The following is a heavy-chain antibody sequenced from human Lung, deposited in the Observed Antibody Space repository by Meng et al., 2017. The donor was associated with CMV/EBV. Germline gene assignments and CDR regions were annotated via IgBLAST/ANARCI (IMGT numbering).Heavy chain of an antibody. CDR2: VNHSVGA. CDR3: ARLNNRITVFGVPITEGYFQH. CDR1: GGSFGGFH. J-gene: IGHJ1*01. D-gene: IGHD3-3*01. Sequence: SETLSLTCAVSGGSFGGFHWSWIRQPPGKGLEWIGEVNHSVGASYSPSLKNRVTISVDPSKNQFSLRLMSVTAADTAVYYCARLNNRITVFGVPITEGYFQHWXHGTLVXVSS. V-gene: IGHV4-34*01.